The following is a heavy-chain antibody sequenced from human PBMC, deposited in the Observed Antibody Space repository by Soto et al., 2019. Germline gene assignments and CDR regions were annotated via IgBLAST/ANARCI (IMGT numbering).Heavy chain of an antibody. Sequence: GGSLRLSCAASGFTFSSYAMSWVRQAPGKGLEWVSAISGSGGSTYYADSVKGRFTISRDNSKNTLYLQMNSLRAEDTAVYYCAKVPPNYYDSSGYSLGAFDIRGQGTMVTVSS. V-gene: IGHV3-23*01. CDR1: GFTFSSYA. CDR2: ISGSGGST. CDR3: AKVPPNYYDSSGYSLGAFDI. D-gene: IGHD3-22*01. J-gene: IGHJ3*02.